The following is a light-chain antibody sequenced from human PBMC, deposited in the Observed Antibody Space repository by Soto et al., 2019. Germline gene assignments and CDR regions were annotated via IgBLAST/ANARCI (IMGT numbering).Light chain of an antibody. V-gene: IGKV3-20*01. CDR1: QSVSSSTY. Sequence: PVERATLSCRASQSVSSSTYLAWYQQKPGQAPRLLIYDASSRATGIPDRFSGSGSGTDFILTSSILAHEYLVVYCRQRSGRPPRAFGQGTKVDI. J-gene: IGKJ1*01. CDR3: QRSGRPPRA. CDR2: DAS.